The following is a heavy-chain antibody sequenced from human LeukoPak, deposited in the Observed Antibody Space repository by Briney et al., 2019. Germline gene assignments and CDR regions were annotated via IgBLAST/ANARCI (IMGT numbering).Heavy chain of an antibody. Sequence: GGSLRLSCTASGFTLSDYYMSWIRQVPGKGLAWVSYISSSGSMYYADSVKGRFTISRDNSKNTLYLQMNSLRTEDTAVFYCARAINSAWHNIDYWGQGALVTVSS. D-gene: IGHD2/OR15-2a*01. J-gene: IGHJ4*02. V-gene: IGHV3-11*04. CDR2: ISSSGSM. CDR1: GFTLSDYY. CDR3: ARAINSAWHNIDY.